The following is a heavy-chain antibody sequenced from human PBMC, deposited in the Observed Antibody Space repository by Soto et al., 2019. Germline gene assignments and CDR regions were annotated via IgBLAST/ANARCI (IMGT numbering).Heavy chain of an antibody. CDR3: ARGYRAAAGTG. J-gene: IGHJ4*02. Sequence: QLQLQESGPGLVKPSETLSLTCTVSGGSISSSSYYWGWIRQPPGKGLEWIGSIYYSGSTYYNPSLKSRVPISVDTSKNQFSLKLSSVTAADTAVYYCARGYRAAAGTGWGQGTLVTVSS. V-gene: IGHV4-39*01. D-gene: IGHD6-13*01. CDR2: IYYSGST. CDR1: GGSISSSSYY.